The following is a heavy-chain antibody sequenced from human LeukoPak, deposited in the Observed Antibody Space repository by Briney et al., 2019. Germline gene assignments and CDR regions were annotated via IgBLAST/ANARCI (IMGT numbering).Heavy chain of an antibody. CDR3: AKGRSGSYYLEDAFDI. CDR2: ISYDGSNK. J-gene: IGHJ3*02. CDR1: GFSFRNYA. V-gene: IGHV3-30*18. Sequence: GGSLRLSCTNSGFSFRNYAMHWVRQAPGKGLEWVAVISYDGSNKYYGDSVKGRFTISRDNSKNTLYLQMNSLRTEDTAVYFCAKGRSGSYYLEDAFDIWGQGTAVTVSS. D-gene: IGHD1-26*01.